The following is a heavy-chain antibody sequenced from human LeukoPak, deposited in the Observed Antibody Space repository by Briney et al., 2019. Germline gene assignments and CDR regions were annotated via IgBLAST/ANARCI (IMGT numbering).Heavy chain of an antibody. V-gene: IGHV3-23*01. CDR2: ITGSGDNT. D-gene: IGHD1-26*01. CDR1: GFSFSSYA. Sequence: GGSLRFSCAASGFSFSSYAMSWVRQPPGKGLEWVSAITGSGDNTYYADSVKGRFTISRDNSKNALYLQMSSLGAEDTALYYCAKRSETASGYFDYWGQGVLVTVSS. CDR3: AKRSETASGYFDY. J-gene: IGHJ4*02.